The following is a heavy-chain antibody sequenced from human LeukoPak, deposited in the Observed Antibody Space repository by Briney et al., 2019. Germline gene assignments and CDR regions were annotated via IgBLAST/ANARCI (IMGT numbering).Heavy chain of an antibody. CDR3: AKTGYSSSWYYFDY. CDR2: ISGSGGST. Sequence: PGGSLRLSCAASGFTFSDYAMSWVRQAPGKGLEWVSRISGSGGSTHYADSVKGRFTISRDNSKNTLYLQMNSLRAEDTAVYYCAKTGYSSSWYYFDYWGQGTLVTVSS. V-gene: IGHV3-23*01. D-gene: IGHD6-13*01. CDR1: GFTFSDYA. J-gene: IGHJ4*02.